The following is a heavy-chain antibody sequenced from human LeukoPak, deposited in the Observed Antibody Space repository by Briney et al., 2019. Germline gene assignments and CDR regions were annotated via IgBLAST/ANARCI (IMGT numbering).Heavy chain of an antibody. J-gene: IGHJ3*02. Sequence: GASVKVSCKASGYTFTSYGISWVRQAPGQGLGWMGWISAYNGNTNYAQKLQGRVTMTTDTSTSTAYMELRSLRSDDTAVYYCARSLAVAGSGSDAFDIWGQGTMVTVSS. CDR2: ISAYNGNT. V-gene: IGHV1-18*01. CDR1: GYTFTSYG. CDR3: ARSLAVAGSGSDAFDI. D-gene: IGHD6-19*01.